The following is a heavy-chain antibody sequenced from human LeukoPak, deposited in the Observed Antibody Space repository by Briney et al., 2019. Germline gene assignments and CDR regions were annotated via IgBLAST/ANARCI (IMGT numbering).Heavy chain of an antibody. CDR3: ARDVIDYDFWSGYSDYYYGMDV. CDR2: IYHSGST. D-gene: IGHD3-3*01. Sequence: SETLSLTCAVSGGSISSSNWWSWVRQPPGKGLEWIGEIYHSGSTNYNPSLKSRVTISVGKSKNQFSLKLSSVTAADTAVYYCARDVIDYDFWSGYSDYYYGMDVWGQGTTVTVSS. J-gene: IGHJ6*02. CDR1: GGSISSSNW. V-gene: IGHV4-4*02.